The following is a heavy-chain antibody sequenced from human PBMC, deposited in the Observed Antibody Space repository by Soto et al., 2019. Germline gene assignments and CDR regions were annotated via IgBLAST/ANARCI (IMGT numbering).Heavy chain of an antibody. V-gene: IGHV4-61*01. CDR1: GGSVSSGSYY. CDR2: IYYSGST. Sequence: SETLSLTCTVSGGSVSSGSYYWSWIRQPPGKGLEWIGYIYYSGSTNYNPSLKSRVTISVDTSKNQFSLKLSSVTAADTAVHYCARDPETGYRYGGGFDPWGQGTLVTVSS. CDR3: ARDPETGYRYGGGFDP. D-gene: IGHD5-18*01. J-gene: IGHJ5*02.